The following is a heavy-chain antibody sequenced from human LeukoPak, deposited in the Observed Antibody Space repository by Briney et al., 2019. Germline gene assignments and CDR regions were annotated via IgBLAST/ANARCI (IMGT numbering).Heavy chain of an antibody. J-gene: IGHJ3*02. Sequence: SETLSLTCTVSGGSISSYYWSWIRQPPGKGLEWSGYIYYSGSTNYNPSLKSRVTISVDTSKNQLSLKLSSVTAADTAVYYCARVYRGYEDAFDIWGQGTMVTVS. CDR3: ARVYRGYEDAFDI. V-gene: IGHV4-59*01. CDR2: IYYSGST. D-gene: IGHD5-12*01. CDR1: GGSISSYY.